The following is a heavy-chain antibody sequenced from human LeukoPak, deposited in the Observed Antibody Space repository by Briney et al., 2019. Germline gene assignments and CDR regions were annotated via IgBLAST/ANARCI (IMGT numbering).Heavy chain of an antibody. D-gene: IGHD3-22*01. CDR2: ISYDGSNK. CDR3: AKDSINFYDSGGYFDY. Sequence: GGSLRLSCAASGFTFSSYGMHWVRQAPGKGLEWGAVISYDGSNKYYADSVKGRFTISRDNSKNTLCLQMNSLRAEDTAVYYCAKDSINFYDSGGYFDYWGQGTLVTVSS. V-gene: IGHV3-30*18. CDR1: GFTFSSYG. J-gene: IGHJ4*02.